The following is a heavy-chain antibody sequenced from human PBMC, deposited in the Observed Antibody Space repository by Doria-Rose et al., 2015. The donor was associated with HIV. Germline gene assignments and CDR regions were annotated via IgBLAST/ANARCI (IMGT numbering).Heavy chain of an antibody. CDR3: ARIKSSRWYHKYYFDF. V-gene: IGHV2-26*01. CDR2: IVSDDER. J-gene: IGHJ4*02. Sequence: QVTLKESGPVLVKPTETLTLTCTVSGVSLSSPVMGVSWIRQPPGKALEWLANIVSDDERSYNTSLKSRLTISRGTSKSQVVLTMTDMDPVDTATYYCARIKSSRWYHKYYFDFWGQGTLVIVSA. CDR1: GVSLSSPVMG. D-gene: IGHD6-13*01.